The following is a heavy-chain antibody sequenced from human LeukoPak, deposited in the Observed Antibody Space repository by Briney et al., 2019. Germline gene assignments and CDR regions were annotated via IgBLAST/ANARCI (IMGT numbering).Heavy chain of an antibody. D-gene: IGHD1-26*01. CDR2: INPNSGGT. CDR1: GYTFTGYY. Sequence: ASVKVSCKASGYTFTGYYMHWVRQAPGQGLEWMGWINPNSGGTNYAQKFQGWVTMTRDTSISTAYMELSGLRSDDTAVYYCARGSVGATPYGMDVWGQGTTVTVSS. J-gene: IGHJ6*02. CDR3: ARGSVGATPYGMDV. V-gene: IGHV1-2*04.